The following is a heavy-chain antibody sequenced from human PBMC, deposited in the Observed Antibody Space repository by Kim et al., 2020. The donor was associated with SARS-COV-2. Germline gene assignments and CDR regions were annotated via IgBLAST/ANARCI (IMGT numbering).Heavy chain of an antibody. V-gene: IGHV6-1*01. CDR2: TYYRSRWYS. CDR1: GDSVSSNNAI. CDR3: ARAGAGQAAGKFDS. D-gene: IGHD6-13*01. J-gene: IGHJ4*02. Sequence: SQTLSLTCVISGDSVSSNNAIWNWIRQSPSGGLEWLGRTYYRSRWYSDSAASVRGRITVNPDTSKNQFSLQLNSVTPEDTAVYYCARAGAGQAAGKFDSWGQGILVAVSS.